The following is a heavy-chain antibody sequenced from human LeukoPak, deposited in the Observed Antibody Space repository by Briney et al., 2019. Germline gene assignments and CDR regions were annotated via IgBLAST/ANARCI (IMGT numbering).Heavy chain of an antibody. Sequence: GGSLRLSCAASGFTFSSYSMNWVRQAPGKGLEWVSSISSSSSYIYYADSVKGRFTISRDNAKNSLYLQMNSLRAEDTAVYYCARQYCSSTSCPNWFDPWGQGTLVTVSS. CDR2: ISSSSSYI. CDR3: ARQYCSSTSCPNWFDP. CDR1: GFTFSSYS. D-gene: IGHD2-2*01. J-gene: IGHJ5*02. V-gene: IGHV3-21*01.